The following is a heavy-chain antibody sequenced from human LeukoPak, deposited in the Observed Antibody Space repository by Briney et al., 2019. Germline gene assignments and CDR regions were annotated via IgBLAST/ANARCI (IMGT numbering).Heavy chain of an antibody. CDR2: IHTNTGNP. V-gene: IGHV7-4-1*02. D-gene: IGHD6-13*01. CDR1: GYTFTSRA. Sequence: GASVTVSCKASGYTFTSRAMNWVRQAPGQGLEWMGWIHTNTGNPTYAQGFTGRFVFSLDTSVNTAYLQISSLKAEDTAIYYCARGGYPFLSSWYSDYWGQGTLVTVSS. CDR3: ARGGYPFLSSWYSDY. J-gene: IGHJ4*02.